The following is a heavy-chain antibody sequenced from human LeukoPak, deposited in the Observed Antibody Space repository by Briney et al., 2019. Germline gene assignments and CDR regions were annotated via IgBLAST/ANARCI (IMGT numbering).Heavy chain of an antibody. CDR2: INHSGST. CDR1: GGSFSGYY. J-gene: IGHJ4*02. D-gene: IGHD1-26*01. Sequence: SETLSLTCAVYGGSFSGYYWSWIRQPPGKGLEWIGEINHSGSTNYNPSLKSRVTISVDTSKNQFSLKLSSVTAADTAVYYCVRGGPPIVGAKEFNYWGQGTLVTVSS. CDR3: VRGGPPIVGAKEFNY. V-gene: IGHV4-34*01.